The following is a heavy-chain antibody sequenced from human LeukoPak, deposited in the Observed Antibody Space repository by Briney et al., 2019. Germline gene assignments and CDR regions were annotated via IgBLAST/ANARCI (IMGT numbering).Heavy chain of an antibody. CDR2: ISSSSSYI. CDR3: ARDQVQLERRSSHYYYGMDV. CDR1: GFTFSSYS. V-gene: IGHV3-21*01. D-gene: IGHD1-1*01. J-gene: IGHJ6*02. Sequence: GGSLRLSCAASGFTFSSYSMNWVRQAPGKGLEWVSSISSSSSYIYYADSVKGRFTISRDNAKNSLYLQMNSLRAEDTAVYYCARDQVQLERRSSHYYYGMDVWGQGTTVTVSS.